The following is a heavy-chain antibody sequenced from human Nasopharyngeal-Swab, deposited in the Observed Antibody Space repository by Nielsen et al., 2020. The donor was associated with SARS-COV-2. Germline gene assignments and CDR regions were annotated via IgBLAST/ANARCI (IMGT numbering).Heavy chain of an antibody. CDR2: INTDGSST. D-gene: IGHD1-26*01. J-gene: IGHJ6*03. Sequence: VRQAPGKGLLWVSRINTDGSSTPYADSMNGRFTISRDNAKNTLYLQMNSLRAEDTAVYYCARASYRGYYYMDVWGKGTTVTVSS. V-gene: IGHV3-74*01. CDR3: ARASYRGYYYMDV.